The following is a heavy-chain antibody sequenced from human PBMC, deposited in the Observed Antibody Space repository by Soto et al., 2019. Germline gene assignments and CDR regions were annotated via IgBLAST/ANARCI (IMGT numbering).Heavy chain of an antibody. V-gene: IGHV4-31*03. CDR1: GGSVSSNIYS. CDR3: ARGYDYDSGGYFFDY. CDR2: IYYSGST. Sequence: QVQLQESGPGLVQPSQTLSLTCTVSGGSVSSNIYSWTWFRQHPGKGPEWIGHIYYSGSTYYNPSLKSRVTISLDTAKNQFSLKLTSVTAADTAVYYCARGYDYDSGGYFFDYWGQGTQVAVSS. J-gene: IGHJ4*02. D-gene: IGHD3-22*01.